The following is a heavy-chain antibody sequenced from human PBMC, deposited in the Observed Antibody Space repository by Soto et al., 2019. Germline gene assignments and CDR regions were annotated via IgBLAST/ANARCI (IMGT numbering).Heavy chain of an antibody. Sequence: SETLSLTCTVSGGSISSGDYYWSWIRQPPGKGLEWIGYIYHSGSTYYNPSLKSRVTISVDTSKNQFSLKLSSVTAADTAVYYCARSRGPGEVDPWGQGTLVTVSS. CDR3: ARSRGPGEVDP. CDR2: IYHSGST. CDR1: GGSISSGDYY. J-gene: IGHJ5*02. D-gene: IGHD3-10*01. V-gene: IGHV4-30-4*01.